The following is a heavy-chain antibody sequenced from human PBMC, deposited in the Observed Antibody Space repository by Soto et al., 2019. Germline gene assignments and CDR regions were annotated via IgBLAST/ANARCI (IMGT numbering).Heavy chain of an antibody. CDR1: GFTFSSYG. D-gene: IGHD5-12*01. V-gene: IGHV3-33*01. CDR2: IWYDGSNK. J-gene: IGHJ4*02. Sequence: VGSLRLSCAASGFTFSSYGMHWVRQAPGKGLEWVAVIWYDGSNKYYADSVKGRFTISRDNSKNTLYLQMNSLRAEDTAVYYWARDLTSGYVGFDYWGQGTLVTVSS. CDR3: ARDLTSGYVGFDY.